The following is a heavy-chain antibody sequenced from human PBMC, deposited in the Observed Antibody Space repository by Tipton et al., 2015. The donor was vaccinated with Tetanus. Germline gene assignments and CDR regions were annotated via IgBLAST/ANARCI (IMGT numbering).Heavy chain of an antibody. CDR2: MNTNTGDT. D-gene: IGHD3-22*01. CDR1: GYTFGAYD. Sequence: QSGPEVKKPGASVKVSCKASGYTFGAYDINWVRQASGQGLEWMGWMNTNTGDTGSAPNFQGRLTMTRDTSTSTAYMELSSLRSDDTAVYFVARGGYFGYMWYLPWFDPWGQGTLVTGSS. J-gene: IGHJ5*02. V-gene: IGHV1-8*01. CDR3: ARGGYFGYMWYLPWFDP.